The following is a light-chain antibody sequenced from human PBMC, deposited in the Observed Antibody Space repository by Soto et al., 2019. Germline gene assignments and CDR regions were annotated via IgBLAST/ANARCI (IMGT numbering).Light chain of an antibody. CDR1: QTVSSY. Sequence: EIVLTQSPATLSLSPGDRATLSCRASQTVSSYLAWYRQKPGQAPRLLIYDASNRATGIPTRFSGSGSGTNFTLTISNLEPEDLAVYYCQHRSSWPLTFGGGTKVEIK. CDR3: QHRSSWPLT. J-gene: IGKJ4*01. V-gene: IGKV3-11*01. CDR2: DAS.